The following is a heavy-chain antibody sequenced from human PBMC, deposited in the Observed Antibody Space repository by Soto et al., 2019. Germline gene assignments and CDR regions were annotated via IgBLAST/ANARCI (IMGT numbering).Heavy chain of an antibody. D-gene: IGHD6-13*01. V-gene: IGHV3-30*18. J-gene: IGHJ5*02. CDR1: GFTFSNYA. Sequence: GGSLRLSCAASGFTFSNYAMTWVRQAPGKGLEWVAVISYDGSNKYYADSAKGRFTISRDNSKNTLYLQMNSLRAEDTAVYYCAKVLTQGAGDPWGQGTLVTVSS. CDR3: AKVLTQGAGDP. CDR2: ISYDGSNK.